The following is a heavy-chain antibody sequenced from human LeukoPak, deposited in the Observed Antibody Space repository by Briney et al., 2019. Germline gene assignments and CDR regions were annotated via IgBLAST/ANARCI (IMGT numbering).Heavy chain of an antibody. D-gene: IGHD1-26*01. CDR1: GGSSSGYY. Sequence: SETLSLTCAVYGGSSSGYYWSWIRQPPGKGLEWIGQVTHRGSTNYNPSLKSPLTVSVDSTKNQVFMNLTSVTAADTAVYFCERLQVGPTTRGTFDIWGHGTMVTVSS. CDR2: VTHRGST. J-gene: IGHJ3*02. CDR3: ERLQVGPTTRGTFDI. V-gene: IGHV4-34*01.